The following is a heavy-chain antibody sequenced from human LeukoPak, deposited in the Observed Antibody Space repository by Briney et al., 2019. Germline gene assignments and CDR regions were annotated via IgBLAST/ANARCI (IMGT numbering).Heavy chain of an antibody. CDR1: GFTFSDSY. V-gene: IGHV3-11*06. J-gene: IGHJ4*02. CDR2: ISSTSSHT. Sequence: GGSLRLSCAASGFTFSDSYMSWIRQAAGKGLEWVSYISSTSSHTNYADSVKGRFTISRDNSKNTLYLQMNSLRAEDTAVYSCARGPLGYCSGSTCSNFDYWGQGTLVTVSS. D-gene: IGHD2-15*01. CDR3: ARGPLGYCSGSTCSNFDY.